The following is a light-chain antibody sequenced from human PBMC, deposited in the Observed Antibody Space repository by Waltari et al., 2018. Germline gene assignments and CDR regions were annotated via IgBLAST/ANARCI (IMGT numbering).Light chain of an antibody. CDR1: QPVYNY. Sequence: DIVMTQSPTTLSLSPGERVTLSCRARQPVYNYLAWYQQKAGQAPRLRIYDATKRATGVPARFSGSGFGADFTLTISSLEPEDFVVYYCQQRKSWPFTFGGGSRVDIK. CDR2: DAT. CDR3: QQRKSWPFT. V-gene: IGKV3-11*01. J-gene: IGKJ4*01.